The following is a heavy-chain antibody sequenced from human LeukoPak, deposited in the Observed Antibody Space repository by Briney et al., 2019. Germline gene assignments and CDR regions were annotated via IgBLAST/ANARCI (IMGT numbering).Heavy chain of an antibody. J-gene: IGHJ6*02. CDR1: GFTFNSYA. CDR2: ISYDGSNK. Sequence: GGSLRLSCAASGFTFNSYAMSWVRQAPGKGLEWVAVISYDGSNKYYADSVKGRFTISRDNSKNTLYLQMNSLRAEDTAVYYCARGCSTSCYRDYYYYGMDVWGQGTTVTVSS. CDR3: ARGCSTSCYRDYYYYGMDV. D-gene: IGHD2-2*01. V-gene: IGHV3-30-3*01.